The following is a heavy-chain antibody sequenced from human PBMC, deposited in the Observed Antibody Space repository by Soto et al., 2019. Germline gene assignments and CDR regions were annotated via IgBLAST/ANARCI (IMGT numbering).Heavy chain of an antibody. CDR1: GYTFTSYY. CDR2: INPSGGST. D-gene: IGHD2-2*01. CDR3: ARDLNRSTSSYGLGY. J-gene: IGHJ4*02. Sequence: ASVKVSCKASGYTFTSYYMHWVRQAPGQGLEWMGIINPSGGSTSYAQKFQGRVTMTRDTSTSTVYMELSSLRSEDTAVYYCARDLNRSTSSYGLGYWGQGTRVTVAS. V-gene: IGHV1-46*01.